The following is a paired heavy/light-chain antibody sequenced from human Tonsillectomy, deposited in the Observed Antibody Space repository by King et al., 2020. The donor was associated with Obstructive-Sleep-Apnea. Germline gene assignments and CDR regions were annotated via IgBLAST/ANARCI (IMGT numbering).Heavy chain of an antibody. CDR2: INSDGSST. CDR1: GFTLSSYW. J-gene: IGHJ5*02. Sequence: EVQLVESGGGSVQRGGSLRLSCAVSGFTLSSYWMHWVRQAPGKGLVWVSRINSDGSSTDYAGSVKGRFTISRDNAKNTLYLQMNSLRAEDTAVYYCTRGGHYNDILTGSVSRDWFDPWGQGTLVTVSS. V-gene: IGHV3-74*01. CDR3: TRGGHYNDILTGSVSRDWFDP. D-gene: IGHD3-9*01.
Light chain of an antibody. J-gene: IGKJ2*01. Sequence: EIVLTQSPATLSLSPGERATLSCRASQSVSSSLAWYQQKPGQAPRLLIYDASNRATGIPARFSGSGSGTDFTLTISSLEPEDFAVYYCQQRSNWYTFGQGTKLEIK. CDR3: QQRSNWYT. CDR2: DAS. CDR1: QSVSSS. V-gene: IGKV3-11*01.